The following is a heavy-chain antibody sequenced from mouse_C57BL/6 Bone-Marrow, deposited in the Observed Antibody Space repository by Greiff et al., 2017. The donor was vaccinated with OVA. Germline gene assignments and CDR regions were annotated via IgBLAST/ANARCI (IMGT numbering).Heavy chain of an antibody. V-gene: IGHV5-17*01. Sequence: DVKLVESGGGLVKPGGSLKLSCAASGFTFSDYGMHWVRQAPEKGLEWVAYISSGSSTIYYADNVQGRFTISRDNAKNTLFLQMTSLRSEDTAMYYCAREGVSDYWGTGTTLTVSS. CDR1: GFTFSDYG. CDR2: ISSGSSTI. CDR3: AREGVSDY. J-gene: IGHJ2*01.